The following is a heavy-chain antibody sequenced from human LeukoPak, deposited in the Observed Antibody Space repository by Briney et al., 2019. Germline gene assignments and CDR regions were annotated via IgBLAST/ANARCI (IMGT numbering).Heavy chain of an antibody. CDR1: GGSISSSSYY. CDR2: IYYSGST. D-gene: IGHD2-2*01. V-gene: IGHV4-61*01. CDR3: ARERGADQLPGNWFDP. J-gene: IGHJ5*02. Sequence: SETLSLTCTVSGGSISSSSYYWGWIRQPPGKGLEWIGYIYYSGSTNYNPSLKSRVTISVDTSKNQFSLKLSSVTAADTAVYYCARERGADQLPGNWFDPWGQGTLVTVSS.